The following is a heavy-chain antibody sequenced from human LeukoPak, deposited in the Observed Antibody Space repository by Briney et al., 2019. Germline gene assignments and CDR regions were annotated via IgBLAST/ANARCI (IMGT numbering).Heavy chain of an antibody. CDR3: ARSYSGWSKFDY. CDR2: IYTSGNT. D-gene: IGHD6-19*01. Sequence: PSETLSLTCTVSGGSISSGSYYWSWIRQPAGKGLEWIGRIYTSGNTNYNPSLKSRVTISVDTSKNQFSLKLSSVTAADTAVYYCARSYSGWSKFDYWGQGTLVTVSS. CDR1: GGSISSGSYY. J-gene: IGHJ4*02. V-gene: IGHV4-61*02.